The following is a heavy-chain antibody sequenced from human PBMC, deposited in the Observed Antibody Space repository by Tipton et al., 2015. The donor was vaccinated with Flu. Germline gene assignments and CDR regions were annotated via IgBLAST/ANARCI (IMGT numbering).Heavy chain of an antibody. J-gene: IGHJ5*02. CDR1: GFNIDNYW. CDR3: ARDIAYSSGYYGGVADP. V-gene: IGHV3-74*01. D-gene: IGHD3-22*01. Sequence: QLVQSGGGLVQPGGSLRLSCAASGFNIDNYWMHWVRQAPGKGLVWVSRIKSDGTFISYADSVKGRFTISRDNAKNTLYLQMNSLRAEDTAVYYCARDIAYSSGYYGGVADPWGQGTLVTVSS. CDR2: IKSDGTFI.